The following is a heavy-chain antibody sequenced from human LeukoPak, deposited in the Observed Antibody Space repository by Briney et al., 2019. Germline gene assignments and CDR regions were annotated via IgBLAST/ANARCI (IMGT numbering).Heavy chain of an antibody. Sequence: GGSLTLSCAASGFTFSGSAMHWVRQASGKGLEWVGRIRSKANSYATAYAASVKGRFTISRDDSKNTAYLQMNSLKTEDTAVYYCTPRGSPVDYWGQGTLVTVSS. CDR2: IRSKANSYAT. CDR1: GFTFSGSA. V-gene: IGHV3-73*01. CDR3: TPRGSPVDY. D-gene: IGHD6-19*01. J-gene: IGHJ4*02.